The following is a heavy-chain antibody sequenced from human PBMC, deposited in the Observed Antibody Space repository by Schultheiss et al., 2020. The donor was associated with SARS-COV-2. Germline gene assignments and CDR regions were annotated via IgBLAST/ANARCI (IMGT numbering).Heavy chain of an antibody. CDR3: ARASHTSGRADAFDL. Sequence: GGSLRLSCAASEFTFSNYGMHWVRQAPGMGLEWVTVISNDGSNKYYADSVKGRFTISKDNSKNTLFVEMNSLRAEDTGVYYCARASHTSGRADAFDLWGQGTMVTVSS. J-gene: IGHJ3*01. CDR1: EFTFSNYG. D-gene: IGHD6-19*01. V-gene: IGHV3-30*03. CDR2: ISNDGSNK.